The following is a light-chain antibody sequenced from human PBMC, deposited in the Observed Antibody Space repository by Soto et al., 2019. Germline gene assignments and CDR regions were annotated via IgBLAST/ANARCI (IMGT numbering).Light chain of an antibody. V-gene: IGLV1-40*01. CDR3: SSFEASNNLL. Sequence: QSVLTQPPSVSGAPGQRVTISCTGSSSNIGAGFDVHWYQQLPGTAPKLLIYGITNRPSGVPDRFSGSKSGNTASLTVSGLQVEDEADYYCSSFEASNNLLFGGGTKVTVL. CDR2: GIT. CDR1: SSNIGAGFD. J-gene: IGLJ2*01.